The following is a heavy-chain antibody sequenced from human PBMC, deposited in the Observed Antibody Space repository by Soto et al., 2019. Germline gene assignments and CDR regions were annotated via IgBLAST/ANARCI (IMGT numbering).Heavy chain of an antibody. CDR2: ISSSSSYT. CDR3: ARDQKGSSWNDYYYYCMDV. CDR1: GFTFRDYY. D-gene: IGHD6-13*01. Sequence: PGGSLRLSCAASGFTFRDYYMSWIRQAPGKGLEWVSYISSSSSYTNYADSVKGRFTISRDNAKNSLYLQMNSLRAEDTAVYYCARDQKGSSWNDYYYYCMDVWGQGTTVTVSS. V-gene: IGHV3-11*06. J-gene: IGHJ6*02.